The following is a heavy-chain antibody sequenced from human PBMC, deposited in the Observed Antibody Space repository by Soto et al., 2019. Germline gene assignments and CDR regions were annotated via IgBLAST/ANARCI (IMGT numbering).Heavy chain of an antibody. CDR2: IYYSGST. CDR1: GGSISSSSYY. CDR3: ARLLGYCSGGSCNNWFDP. V-gene: IGHV4-39*01. Sequence: PSETLSLTCTVSGGSISSSSYYWGWIRQPPGKGLEWIGSIYYSGSTYYNPSLKSRVTISVDTSKNQFSLKLSSVTAADTAVYYCARLLGYCSGGSCNNWFDPWGQGTLVTVSS. J-gene: IGHJ5*02. D-gene: IGHD2-15*01.